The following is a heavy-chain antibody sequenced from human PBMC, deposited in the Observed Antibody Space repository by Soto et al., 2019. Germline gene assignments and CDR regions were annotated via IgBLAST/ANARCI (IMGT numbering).Heavy chain of an antibody. CDR1: GGTFSSYT. CDR2: IIPILGIA. V-gene: IGHV1-69*02. CDR3: ASSICSGGSCYVGWFDP. J-gene: IGHJ5*02. Sequence: ASVKVYCKASGGTFSSYTISWVRQAPGQGFEWMGRIIPILGIANYAQKFQGRVTITADKSTSTAYMELSSLRSEDTAVYYCASSICSGGSCYVGWFDPWGQGTLVTVSS. D-gene: IGHD2-15*01.